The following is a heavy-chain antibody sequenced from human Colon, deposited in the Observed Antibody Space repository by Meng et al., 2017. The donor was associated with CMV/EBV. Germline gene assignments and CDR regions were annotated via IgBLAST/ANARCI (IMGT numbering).Heavy chain of an antibody. CDR1: GGSVSSGSYY. J-gene: IGHJ6*02. Sequence: SETLSLTCTVSGGSVSSGSYYWSWIRQPPGKGLEWIGYIYYSGSTNYNPSLKSRVTISVDTSKNQFSLKLSSVTAADTAVYYCARVWYYGMDVWGQGTTVTVS. CDR3: ARVWYYGMDV. V-gene: IGHV4-61*01. CDR2: IYYSGST. D-gene: IGHD3-16*01.